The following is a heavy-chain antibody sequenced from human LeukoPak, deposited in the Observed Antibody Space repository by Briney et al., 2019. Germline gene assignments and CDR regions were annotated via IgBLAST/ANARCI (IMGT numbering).Heavy chain of an antibody. Sequence: KPSETLSLTCAVYGGSFSGYYWSWIRQPPGKGLEWIGEINHSGSTNYNPSLKSRVTISVDTSKNQFSLKLSSVTAADTAVYYCAREVRRVVRGSRDAFDIWGQGTMVTVSS. CDR2: INHSGST. V-gene: IGHV4-34*01. CDR1: GGSFSGYY. D-gene: IGHD3-10*01. J-gene: IGHJ3*02. CDR3: AREVRRVVRGSRDAFDI.